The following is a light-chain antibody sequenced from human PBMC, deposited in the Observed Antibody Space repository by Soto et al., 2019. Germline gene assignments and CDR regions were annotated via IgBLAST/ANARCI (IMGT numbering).Light chain of an antibody. CDR2: AAS. CDR1: QSISSY. V-gene: IGKV1-39*01. Sequence: DTPMNQSPSSLSASVGDRDTITCLASQSISSYLNWYQQKPGKAPKLLIYAASTLQSGVPSRFSGSGKGTHFTLSISDLRPEDFATYYCQQTYAAPLTFGGGTKVDIK. J-gene: IGKJ4*01. CDR3: QQTYAAPLT.